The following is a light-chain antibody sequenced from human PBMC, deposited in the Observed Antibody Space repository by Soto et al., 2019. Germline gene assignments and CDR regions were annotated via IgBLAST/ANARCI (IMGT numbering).Light chain of an antibody. Sequence: AIRMTQSPSSLSASTGDRVAITCRASQDIGSFLAWYQQKPGKAPKLLIYAASTLQTGVPSRFSGSESGTDFTLTISSLQPEDFATYYCQQVNNYPLTFGGGTKVDIK. J-gene: IGKJ4*01. V-gene: IGKV1-8*01. CDR3: QQVNNYPLT. CDR1: QDIGSF. CDR2: AAS.